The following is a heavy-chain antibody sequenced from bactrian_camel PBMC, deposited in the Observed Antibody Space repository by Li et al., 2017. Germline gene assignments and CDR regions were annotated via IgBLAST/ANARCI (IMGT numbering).Heavy chain of an antibody. CDR1: GYTYDNYC. CDR2: IDTDGSP. CDR3: ATAVFDY. D-gene: IGHD3*01. J-gene: IGHJ4*01. V-gene: IGHV3S61*01. Sequence: VQLVESGGGSVQPGGSLRLSCVVSGYTYDNYCIGWFRQGVGLERDEVASIDTDGSPRYATSAKGRFTISQDKAKNTVYLQMNSLKSEDTALYYCATAVFDYWGQGTQVTVS.